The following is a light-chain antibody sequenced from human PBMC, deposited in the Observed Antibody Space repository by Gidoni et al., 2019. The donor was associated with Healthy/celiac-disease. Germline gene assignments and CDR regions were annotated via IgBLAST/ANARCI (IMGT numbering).Light chain of an antibody. V-gene: IGLV2-14*01. CDR1: SSDGGGYNY. Sequence: QSALTQPASVSGSPGQSITISSTATSSDGGGYNYVAWFQQHTGKAHKLMIYDFSNRPSGVSNRFSGSKSGNTASLTISGLQAEDEADYYCSSYTSSSGWVFGGGTKVTVL. J-gene: IGLJ3*02. CDR3: SSYTSSSGWV. CDR2: DFS.